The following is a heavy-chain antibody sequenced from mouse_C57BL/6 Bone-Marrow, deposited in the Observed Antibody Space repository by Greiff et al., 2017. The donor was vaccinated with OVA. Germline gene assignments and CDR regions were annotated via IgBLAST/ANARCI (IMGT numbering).Heavy chain of an antibody. J-gene: IGHJ2*01. D-gene: IGHD2-3*01. CDR1: GYTFTSYW. CDR3: ARWLLD. CDR2: IDPSDSYT. Sequence: QVHVKQPGAELVKPGASVKLSCKASGYTFTSYWMQWVKQRPGQGLEWIGEIDPSDSYTNYNQKFKGKATLTVDTSSSTAYMQLSSLTSEDSAVYYCARWLLDWGQGTTLTVSS. V-gene: IGHV1-50*01.